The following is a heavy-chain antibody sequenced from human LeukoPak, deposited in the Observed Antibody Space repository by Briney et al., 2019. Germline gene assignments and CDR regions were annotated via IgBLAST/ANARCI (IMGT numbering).Heavy chain of an antibody. V-gene: IGHV3-30*02. Sequence: GGALRLSCAASGFTFTSHGMHWVRQAPGKGLEWVAHIRYDGSNKYYADSVKGRFTISRDNSKNTLYLQMNSLRAEDTAVYYCARGVVTTEYYYYMDVWGKGTTVTVSS. CDR1: GFTFTSHG. J-gene: IGHJ6*03. D-gene: IGHD2-21*02. CDR2: IRYDGSNK. CDR3: ARGVVTTEYYYYMDV.